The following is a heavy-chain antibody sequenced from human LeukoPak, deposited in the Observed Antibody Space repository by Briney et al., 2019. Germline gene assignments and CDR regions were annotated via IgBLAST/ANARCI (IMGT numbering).Heavy chain of an antibody. J-gene: IGHJ4*02. V-gene: IGHV3-30*04. CDR1: GFTFSSYA. Sequence: PGGSLRLSCAASGFTFSSYAMHWVRQAPGRGLEWVAVISNDGYTRYYADSVKGRFTISRDNSKNALFLQMNSLRAEDTAVYYCSKDWGEYYYGSGSYYNSDGYWGQGTLVTVSS. D-gene: IGHD3-10*01. CDR2: ISNDGYTR. CDR3: SKDWGEYYYGSGSYYNSDGY.